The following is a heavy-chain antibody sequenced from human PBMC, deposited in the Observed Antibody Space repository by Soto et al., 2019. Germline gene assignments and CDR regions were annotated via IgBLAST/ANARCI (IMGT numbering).Heavy chain of an antibody. V-gene: IGHV3-7*01. D-gene: IGHD6-6*01. CDR2: IKQDGSEK. Sequence: EVQLVESGGGSVQPGGSLRLSCAASGFTFSNYWMSWVRQAPGKGLEWVANIKQDGSEKYYVDSVKGRFTISRDNAKNSLYLHMNSLRAEDTAVYYCARVRSSSEDYWGQGTLVTVSS. J-gene: IGHJ4*02. CDR1: GFTFSNYW. CDR3: ARVRSSSEDY.